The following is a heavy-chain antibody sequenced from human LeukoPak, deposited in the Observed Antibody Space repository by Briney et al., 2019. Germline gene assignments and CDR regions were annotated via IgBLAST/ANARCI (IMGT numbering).Heavy chain of an antibody. D-gene: IGHD4/OR15-4a*01. CDR3: ARIPSMVNYYYGMDV. V-gene: IGHV4-59*01. CDR1: GGSLSNYY. Sequence: SETLSLTCTVSGGSLSNYYWSWIRQPPGKGLEWIGYIFYSGSTNYNPSLKSQITISVDTSKNQFSLKLNSVTAADTAVYYCARIPSMVNYYYGMDVWGQGTTVTVSS. CDR2: IFYSGST. J-gene: IGHJ6*02.